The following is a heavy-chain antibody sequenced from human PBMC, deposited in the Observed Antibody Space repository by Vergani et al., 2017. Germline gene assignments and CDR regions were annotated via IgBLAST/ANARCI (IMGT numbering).Heavy chain of an antibody. CDR3: SRGGFYTSRNDFKFYGLGV. CDR2: ISAYSGET. Sequence: QVQLVHSGAEVQKPGASVRVSCKASRYPFSRYGISWVRQAPGQGLEWMGWISAYSGETRYARSLQGRVTMTTDASTNTAYMSLRSLRSDDTAIYYCSRGGFYTSRNDFKFYGLGVWGQGTTVTVTS. V-gene: IGHV1-18*01. D-gene: IGHD3-3*01. CDR1: RYPFSRYG. J-gene: IGHJ6*02.